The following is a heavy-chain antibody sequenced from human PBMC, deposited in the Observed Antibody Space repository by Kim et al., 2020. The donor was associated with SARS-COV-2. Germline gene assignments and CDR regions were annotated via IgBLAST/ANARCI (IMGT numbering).Heavy chain of an antibody. CDR3: ARSQMTGYSSGWFDY. CDR2: IWYDGSNK. D-gene: IGHD6-19*01. V-gene: IGHV3-33*01. Sequence: GGSLRLSCAASGFTFSSYGMHWVRQAPGKGLEWVTVIWYDGSNKYYADSVKGRFTISRDNSKNTLYLQMNSLRAEDTAVYYCARSQMTGYSSGWFDYWGQGTLVTVSS. J-gene: IGHJ4*02. CDR1: GFTFSSYG.